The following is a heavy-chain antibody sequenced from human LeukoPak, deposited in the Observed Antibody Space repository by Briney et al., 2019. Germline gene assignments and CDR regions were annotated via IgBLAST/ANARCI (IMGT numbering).Heavy chain of an antibody. Sequence: SETLSLTCAVYGGSFSGYHWSWIRQPPGKGLEWIGETNHSGSTTYNPSLKSRVTISVDTSKDQFSLELSSVTAADTAVYYCARGSGSGWYHYWGQGTLVTVSS. CDR2: TNHSGST. CDR1: GGSFSGYH. J-gene: IGHJ4*02. V-gene: IGHV4-34*01. CDR3: ARGSGSGWYHY. D-gene: IGHD6-19*01.